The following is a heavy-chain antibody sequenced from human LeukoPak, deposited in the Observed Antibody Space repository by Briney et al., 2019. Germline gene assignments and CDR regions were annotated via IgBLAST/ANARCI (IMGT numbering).Heavy chain of an antibody. CDR1: GGSFSGYY. V-gene: IGHV4-59*10. J-gene: IGHJ6*03. CDR3: ARARGYCSGGSCYPYYYYYMDV. Sequence: SETLSLTCAVYGGSFSGYYWRWIRQPPGKGLEWIGRIYTSGSTNYNPSLKSRVTMSVDTSKNQFSLKLSSVTAADTAVYYCARARGYCSGGSCYPYYYYYMDVRGKGTTVTVSS. CDR2: IYTSGST. D-gene: IGHD2-15*01.